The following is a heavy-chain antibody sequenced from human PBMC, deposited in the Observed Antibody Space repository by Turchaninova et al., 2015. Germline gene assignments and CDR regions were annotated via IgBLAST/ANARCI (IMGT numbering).Heavy chain of an antibody. CDR3: ARVHRITIFDY. D-gene: IGHD3-3*01. CDR2: INHSGST. V-gene: IGHV4-34*01. J-gene: IGHJ4*02. Sequence: QVQLQQXXXGLXXPSETXSLTCAVYGWSFSVYYWSWLRPPPGKGLEWIGEINHSGSTNYNPSLKSRVTISVDTSKNQFSLKLSSVTAADTAVYYCARVHRITIFDYWGQGTLVTVSS. CDR1: GWSFSVYY.